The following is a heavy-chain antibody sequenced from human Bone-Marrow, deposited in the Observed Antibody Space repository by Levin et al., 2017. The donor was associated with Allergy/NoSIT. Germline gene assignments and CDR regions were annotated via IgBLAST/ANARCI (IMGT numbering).Heavy chain of an antibody. CDR3: VRDREKRQVFWFDP. CDR1: GFPFSDYP. J-gene: IGHJ5*02. CDR2: ITYNGNNK. D-gene: IGHD6-25*01. V-gene: IGHV3-30-3*01. Sequence: GESLKISCAASGFPFSDYPMHWVRQAPGKGLEWVALITYNGNNKYYADSVRGRFTISRDNSNNMLYLQMSSLRTDDTAVYYCVRDREKRQVFWFDPWGQGTLVTVSS.